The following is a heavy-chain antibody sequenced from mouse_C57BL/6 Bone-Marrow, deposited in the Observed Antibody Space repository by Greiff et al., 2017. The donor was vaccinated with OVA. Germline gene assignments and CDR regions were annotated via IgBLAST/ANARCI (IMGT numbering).Heavy chain of an antibody. V-gene: IGHV1-55*01. CDR3: ARRYYGSSWYFDV. J-gene: IGHJ1*03. Sequence: VQLVESGAELVKPGASVKMSCKASGYTFTSYWITWVKQRPGQGLEWIGDIYPGSGSTNYNEKFKSKATLTVDTSSSTAYMQLSSLTSEDSAVYYCARRYYGSSWYFDVWGTGTTVTVSS. CDR1: GYTFTSYW. CDR2: IYPGSGST. D-gene: IGHD1-1*01.